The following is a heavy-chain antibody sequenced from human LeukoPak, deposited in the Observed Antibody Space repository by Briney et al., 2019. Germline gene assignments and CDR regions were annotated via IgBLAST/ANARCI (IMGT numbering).Heavy chain of an antibody. CDR1: GYTFTSYA. D-gene: IGHD6-13*01. J-gene: IGHJ3*02. CDR3: ARHILAGYSTDAFDI. Sequence: ASVKVSCKASGYTFTSYAMNWVRQAPGQGLEWMGWINTNTGNPTYAQGFTGRFVFSLDTSVSTAYLQWSSLKASDTAMYYCARHILAGYSTDAFDIWGQGTMVTVSS. CDR2: INTNTGNP. V-gene: IGHV7-4-1*02.